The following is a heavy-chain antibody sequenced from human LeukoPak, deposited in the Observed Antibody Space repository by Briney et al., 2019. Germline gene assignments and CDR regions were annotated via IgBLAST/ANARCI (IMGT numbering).Heavy chain of an antibody. D-gene: IGHD2-2*01. V-gene: IGHV1-46*01. CDR1: GYTFTSYY. J-gene: IGHJ5*02. CDR2: INPSGGST. Sequence: GASVKVSCKASGYTFTSYYMHWVRQAPGQGLEWMGIINPSGGSTSYAQKFQGRVTMTRDTSTSTVYMELSSLRSEDTAVYYCARRVVVVPAAPTPGGNWFDPWGQGTLVTVSS. CDR3: ARRVVVVPAAPTPGGNWFDP.